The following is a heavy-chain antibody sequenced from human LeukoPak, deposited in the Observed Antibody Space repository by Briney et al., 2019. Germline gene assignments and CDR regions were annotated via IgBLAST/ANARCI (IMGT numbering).Heavy chain of an antibody. CDR2: INPNSGGT. J-gene: IGHJ5*02. CDR1: GYTFTGYY. V-gene: IGHV1-2*02. Sequence: ASVKVSCKASGYTFTGYYMHWVRQAPGQGLEWMGWINPNSGGTNYAQKFQGRVTMTRDTSIGTAYMELSRLTSDDTAVYYCARDPFSSGWYDHWGQGTLVTVSS. D-gene: IGHD6-19*01. CDR3: ARDPFSSGWYDH.